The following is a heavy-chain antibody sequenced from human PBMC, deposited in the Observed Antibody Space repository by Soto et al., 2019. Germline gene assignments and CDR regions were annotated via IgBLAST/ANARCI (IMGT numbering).Heavy chain of an antibody. Sequence: SETLCLTCTVSGGSISSYYWSWIRQPPGKGLEWIGYIYYSGSTNYNPSLKSRVTISVDTSKNQFSLKLSSVTAADTAVYYCARALNMYDFWSGYYWFDPWGQGTLVTVSS. CDR3: ARALNMYDFWSGYYWFDP. J-gene: IGHJ5*02. D-gene: IGHD3-3*01. V-gene: IGHV4-59*01. CDR1: GGSISSYY. CDR2: IYYSGST.